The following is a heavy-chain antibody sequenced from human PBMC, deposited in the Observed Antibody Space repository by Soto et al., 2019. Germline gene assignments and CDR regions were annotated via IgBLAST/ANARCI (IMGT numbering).Heavy chain of an antibody. CDR2: MNPNSGNT. J-gene: IGHJ6*03. V-gene: IGHV1-8*01. Sequence: QVQLVQSGAEVKKPGASVKVSCKASGYTFTSYDINWVRQATGQGLEWMGWMNPNSGNTGYAQKFQGRVTMTRNTSIITASMELSSLRSEATAVYYCAINLGYCSGGSCYSDYYYYYMDVWGKGTTVTVSS. D-gene: IGHD2-15*01. CDR3: AINLGYCSGGSCYSDYYYYYMDV. CDR1: GYTFTSYD.